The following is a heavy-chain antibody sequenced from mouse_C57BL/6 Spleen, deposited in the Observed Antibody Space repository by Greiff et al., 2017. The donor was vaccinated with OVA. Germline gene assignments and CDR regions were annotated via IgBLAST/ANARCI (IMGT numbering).Heavy chain of an antibody. Sequence: VQLQQPGAELVRPGSSVKLSCKASGYTFTSYWMDWVKQRPGQGLEWIGNIYPSDSETHYNQKFKDKATLTVDKSSSTAYMQLSSLTSEDSAVYYCARGGGTRAMDYWGQGTSVTVSS. CDR1: GYTFTSYW. CDR2: IYPSDSET. V-gene: IGHV1-61*01. CDR3: ARGGGTRAMDY. J-gene: IGHJ4*01. D-gene: IGHD4-1*01.